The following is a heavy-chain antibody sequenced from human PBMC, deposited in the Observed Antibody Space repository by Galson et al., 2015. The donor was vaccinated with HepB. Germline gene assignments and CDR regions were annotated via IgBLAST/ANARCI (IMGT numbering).Heavy chain of an antibody. CDR3: ARGYYYDSSGYYYFDY. Sequence: SVKVSCKASGGTFSRYAISWVRQAPGQGLEWMGGIIPIFGTANYAQKFQGRVTITADESTSTAYMELSSLRSEDTAVYYCARGYYYDSSGYYYFDYWGQGTLVTVSS. CDR1: GGTFSRYA. V-gene: IGHV1-69*13. CDR2: IIPIFGTA. D-gene: IGHD3-22*01. J-gene: IGHJ4*02.